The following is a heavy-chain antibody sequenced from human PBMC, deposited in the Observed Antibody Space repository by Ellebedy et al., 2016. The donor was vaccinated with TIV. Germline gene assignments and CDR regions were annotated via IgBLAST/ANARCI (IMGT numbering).Heavy chain of an antibody. D-gene: IGHD5-24*01. Sequence: GESLKISXAASGFTFSSYAMSWVRQAPGKGLEWVSAISGSGGSTYYADSVKGRFTISRDNSKNTLYLQMNSLRAEDTAVYYCAKAPSRDGYRFPFDYWGQGTLVTVSS. CDR3: AKAPSRDGYRFPFDY. CDR2: ISGSGGST. J-gene: IGHJ4*02. CDR1: GFTFSSYA. V-gene: IGHV3-23*01.